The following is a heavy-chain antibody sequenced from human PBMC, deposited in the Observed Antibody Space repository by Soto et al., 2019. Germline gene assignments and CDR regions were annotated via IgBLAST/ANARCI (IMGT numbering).Heavy chain of an antibody. CDR2: FDPEDGET. J-gene: IGHJ4*02. CDR1: GYTLTELS. CDR3: VTRNSSGQYYFDY. Sequence: ASVKVSCKVSGYTLTELSMHWVRQAPGKGLEWMGGFDPEDGETIYAQKFQGRVTMTEDTSTDTAYMELSSLRSEDTAVYYCVTRNSSGQYYFDYWGQGTLVIVSS. V-gene: IGHV1-24*01. D-gene: IGHD6-19*01.